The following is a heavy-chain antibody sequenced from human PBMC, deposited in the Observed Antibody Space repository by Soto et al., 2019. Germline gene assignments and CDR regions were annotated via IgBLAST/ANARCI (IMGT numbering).Heavy chain of an antibody. CDR1: GGSISSSSYY. D-gene: IGHD3-10*01. Sequence: SETLSLTCTVSGGSISSSSYYWGWIRQPPGKGLEWIGSIYYSGSTYYNPSLKSRVTISVDTSKNQFSLKLSSVTAADTAVYYCARHVLLWFGELLYSGYYYYGMDVWGQGTTVTVSS. V-gene: IGHV4-39*01. CDR2: IYYSGST. J-gene: IGHJ6*02. CDR3: ARHVLLWFGELLYSGYYYYGMDV.